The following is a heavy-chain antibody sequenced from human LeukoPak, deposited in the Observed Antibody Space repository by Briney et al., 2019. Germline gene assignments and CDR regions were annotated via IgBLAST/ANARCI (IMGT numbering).Heavy chain of an antibody. CDR2: IYYSGST. CDR3: AREPTVTRDY. J-gene: IGHJ4*02. Sequence: SETLSLTCTVSGGSISSGDYYWSWTRQPPGKGLEWIGYIYYSGSTYYNPSLKSRVTISVDTSKNQFSLKLSSVTAADTAVYYCAREPTVTRDYWGQGTLVTVSS. D-gene: IGHD4-17*01. CDR1: GGSISSGDYY. V-gene: IGHV4-30-4*08.